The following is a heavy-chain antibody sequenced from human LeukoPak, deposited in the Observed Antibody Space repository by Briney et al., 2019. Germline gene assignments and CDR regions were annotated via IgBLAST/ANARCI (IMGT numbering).Heavy chain of an antibody. J-gene: IGHJ4*02. D-gene: IGHD4-11*01. Sequence: GGSLRLSCAASKFLFSHFGMHWVRQAPGKGLEWVAVIWSDGSNRYYADSVKGRFTVSRDNSQNMVYLQMNDLRPEDTAVYYCAKDAQRGFDYSNSLEKWGQGTLVTGSS. CDR2: IWSDGSNR. CDR1: KFLFSHFG. CDR3: AKDAQRGFDYSNSLEK. V-gene: IGHV3-33*03.